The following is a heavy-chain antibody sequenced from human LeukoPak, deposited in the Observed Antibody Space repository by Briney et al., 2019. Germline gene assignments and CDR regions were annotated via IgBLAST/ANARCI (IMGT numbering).Heavy chain of an antibody. D-gene: IGHD6-13*01. CDR2: ISSSGSTI. CDR3: ARAGGAAAGTWWFDP. CDR1: GFTFSSYE. J-gene: IGHJ5*02. V-gene: IGHV3-48*03. Sequence: PGGSLRLSCAASGFTFSSYEMNWVRQAPGKWLEWVSYISSSGSTIYYADSVKGRFTISRDNAKNSLYLQMNCLRAEDTAVYYCARAGGAAAGTWWFDPWGQGTLVTVSS.